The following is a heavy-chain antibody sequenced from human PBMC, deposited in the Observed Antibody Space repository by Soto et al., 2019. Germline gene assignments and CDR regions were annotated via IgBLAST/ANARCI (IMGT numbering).Heavy chain of an antibody. D-gene: IGHD3-10*01. CDR1: GYTFTSYA. V-gene: IGHV1-3*01. J-gene: IGHJ4*02. CDR2: INAGNGNT. CDR3: ARGFTMVRGSAAGVDF. Sequence: QVQLVQSGAEVKKPGASVKVSCKASGYTFTSYAMHWVRPAPGQRLEWMGWINAGNGNTKYSQKFQGRVTITRDTFASTVYMELSSLRSEDTAVYYCARGFTMVRGSAAGVDFWGQGTLVTVSS.